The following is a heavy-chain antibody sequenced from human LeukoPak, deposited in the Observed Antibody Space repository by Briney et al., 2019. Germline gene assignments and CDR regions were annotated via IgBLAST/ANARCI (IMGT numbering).Heavy chain of an antibody. CDR1: GYTFTSYG. Sequence: ASVKVSCKASGYTFTSYGISWVRQAPGQGLEWMGWIRACNGNTNYAQKLQGRVTMTTDTSTSTAYMELRSLRSDDTAVYYCARDGFRDCGGDCYYYYYYGMDVWGQGTTVTVSS. J-gene: IGHJ6*02. D-gene: IGHD2-21*02. V-gene: IGHV1-18*01. CDR2: IRACNGNT. CDR3: ARDGFRDCGGDCYYYYYYGMDV.